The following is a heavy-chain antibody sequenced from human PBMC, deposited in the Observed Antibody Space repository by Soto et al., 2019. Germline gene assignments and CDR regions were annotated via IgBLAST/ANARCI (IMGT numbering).Heavy chain of an antibody. CDR2: ISGSGGST. CDR3: AKEVGRFGPVVGGFDY. D-gene: IGHD3-16*01. J-gene: IGHJ4*02. Sequence: GGSLRLSCAASGFTFSSSAMSWVRQAPGKGLEWVSAISGSGGSTYYADSVKVRFTISRDNSKNTLYLQMNSLRAEDTAVYYCAKEVGRFGPVVGGFDYWGQGTLVTVSS. CDR1: GFTFSSSA. V-gene: IGHV3-23*01.